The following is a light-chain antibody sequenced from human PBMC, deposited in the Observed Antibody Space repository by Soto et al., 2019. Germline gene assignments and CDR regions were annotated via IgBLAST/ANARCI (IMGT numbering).Light chain of an antibody. V-gene: IGKV1-5*01. J-gene: IGKJ1*01. CDR1: QSISSW. Sequence: DIQMTQSPSTLSASVGDRVTITCRASQSISSWLAWYQQKPGKAPKLLIYDASSLESGVPSRFSGSGSGTNFTLPIRSLQLDVFETYYSKKKNSYSGTLGKGTKGDIK. CDR3: KKKNSYSGT. CDR2: DAS.